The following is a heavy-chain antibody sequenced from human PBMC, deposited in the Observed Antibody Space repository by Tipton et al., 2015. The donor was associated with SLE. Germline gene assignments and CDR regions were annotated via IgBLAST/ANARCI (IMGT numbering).Heavy chain of an antibody. D-gene: IGHD6-19*01. CDR3: ARIPAVAGTGVAY. CDR1: GASFSGYY. CDR2: INHGGGT. Sequence: TLSLTCAVYGASFSGYYWSWIRQAPGKGLEWIGEINHGGGTNYNPSLKSRVSISVDTSENHFSLKLTSVTAADTALYYCARIPAVAGTGVAYWGQGTLVTVSS. J-gene: IGHJ4*02. V-gene: IGHV4-34*01.